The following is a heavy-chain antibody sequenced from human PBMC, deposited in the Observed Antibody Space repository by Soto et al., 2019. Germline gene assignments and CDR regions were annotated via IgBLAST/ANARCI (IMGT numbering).Heavy chain of an antibody. V-gene: IGHV3-7*01. CDR1: GFSFTNYW. J-gene: IGHJ4*02. D-gene: IGHD3-10*01. CDR2: IKEDGSEK. Sequence: EVQLVESGGVLVQPGGSLRLSCAASGFSFTNYWMTWVRQAPGKGPEWVANIKEDGSEKHYVDSVKGRFTISRDNTKSSLYLQMNSLRAEDTAVYYCARSGSELDYWGQGTLVTVSS. CDR3: ARSGSELDY.